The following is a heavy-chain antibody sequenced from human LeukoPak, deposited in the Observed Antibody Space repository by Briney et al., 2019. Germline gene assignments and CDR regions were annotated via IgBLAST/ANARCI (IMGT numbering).Heavy chain of an antibody. CDR3: TRHVPNSGYANFDY. J-gene: IGHJ4*02. D-gene: IGHD5-12*01. Sequence: SGGSLRLSCAASGFTFSSYVMHWVRQASGKGLEWVGRIRSKANSYATAYGASVKGRFTISRDDSKNTAYLQMNSLKTEDTAVYYCTRHVPNSGYANFDYWGQGTLVTVSS. CDR2: IRSKANSYAT. V-gene: IGHV3-73*01. CDR1: GFTFSSYV.